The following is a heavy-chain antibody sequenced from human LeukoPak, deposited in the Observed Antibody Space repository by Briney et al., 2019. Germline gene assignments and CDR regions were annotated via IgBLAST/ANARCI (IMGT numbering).Heavy chain of an antibody. CDR2: IYYSGST. CDR3: ARGVRWLQLSYFDY. Sequence: SQTLSLTCPVSSGSISSGVYYWSWIRQHPGEGLEWIGYIYYSGSTYYNPSLKSRVTISVDTSKNQFSLKLSSVTAADTAVYYCARGVRWLQLSYFDYWGQGTLVTVSS. CDR1: SGSISSGVYY. J-gene: IGHJ4*02. V-gene: IGHV4-31*03. D-gene: IGHD5-24*01.